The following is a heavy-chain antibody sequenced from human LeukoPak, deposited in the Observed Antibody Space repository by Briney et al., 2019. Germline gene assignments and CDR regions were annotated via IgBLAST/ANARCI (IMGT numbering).Heavy chain of an antibody. Sequence: PGGSLRLSCAASGFTFSSYAMSWVRQAPGKGLEWVAVISYDGSNKYYADSVKGRFTISRDNSKNTLYLQMNSLRAEDTAVYYCARSVHQWLGGYYFDYWGQGTLVTVSS. D-gene: IGHD6-19*01. CDR2: ISYDGSNK. V-gene: IGHV3-30*04. CDR1: GFTFSSYA. J-gene: IGHJ4*02. CDR3: ARSVHQWLGGYYFDY.